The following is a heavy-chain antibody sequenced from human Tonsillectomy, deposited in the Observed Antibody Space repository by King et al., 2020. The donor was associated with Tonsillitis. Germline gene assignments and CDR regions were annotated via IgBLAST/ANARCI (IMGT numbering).Heavy chain of an antibody. CDR3: VRDGGDFRLEV. CDR1: GFSFSTYG. V-gene: IGHV3-21*01. CDR2: ITGSGSNK. J-gene: IGHJ6*02. D-gene: IGHD2-21*02. Sequence: VQLVESGGGLVTPGGSLGLSCAASGFSFSTYGINWVRQAPGKGLEWVSSITGSGSNKYYADSVKGRFTISRDNAKDSLYLQMNSLRAEDTAVYYCVRDGGDFRLEVWGQGTTVTVAS.